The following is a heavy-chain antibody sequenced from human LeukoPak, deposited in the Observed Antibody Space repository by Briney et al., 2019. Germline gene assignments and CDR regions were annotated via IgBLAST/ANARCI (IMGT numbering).Heavy chain of an antibody. CDR3: ARGAGQLLLP. D-gene: IGHD3-22*01. CDR1: GYTFTSSG. V-gene: IGHV1-18*01. Sequence: ASVKVSCKXSGYTFTSSGTSWVRQAPAQGLEWMGWISAYNGNTNYAQKLQGRVTMTTDTSTSTAYMELRSLRSDDTAVYYCARGAGQLLLPWGQGTLVTVSS. J-gene: IGHJ5*02. CDR2: ISAYNGNT.